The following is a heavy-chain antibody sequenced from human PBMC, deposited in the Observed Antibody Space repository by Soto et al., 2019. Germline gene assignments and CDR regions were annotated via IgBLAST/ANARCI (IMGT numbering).Heavy chain of an antibody. CDR3: AITDIVVVVAATSGAQDMAV. D-gene: IGHD2-15*01. CDR1: GFTFSSYA. V-gene: IGHV3-23*01. CDR2: ISGSGGST. Sequence: PGGSLRLSCAASGFTFSSYAMSWVRQAPGKGLEWVSAISGSGGSTYYADSVKGRFTISRDNSKNTRYLQMNSLRAEDTAVYYFAITDIVVVVAATSGAQDMAVWGKGTTVTVSS. J-gene: IGHJ6*03.